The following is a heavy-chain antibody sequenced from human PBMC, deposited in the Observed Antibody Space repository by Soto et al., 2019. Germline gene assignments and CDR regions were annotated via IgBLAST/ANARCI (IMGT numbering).Heavy chain of an antibody. CDR2: IYPGDSDT. CDR1: GYSFTSYW. V-gene: IGHV5-51*01. Sequence: GESLKISCKGSGYSFTSYWIGWVRQMPGKGLVWMGIIYPGDSDTRYSPSFQGQVTISADKSISTAYLQWSSLKASDTAMYYCARHVDGDYFTSDAFDIWGQGTMVTVSS. D-gene: IGHD4-17*01. J-gene: IGHJ3*02. CDR3: ARHVDGDYFTSDAFDI.